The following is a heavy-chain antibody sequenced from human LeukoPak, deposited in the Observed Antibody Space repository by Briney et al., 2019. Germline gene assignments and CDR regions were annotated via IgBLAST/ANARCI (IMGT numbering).Heavy chain of an antibody. V-gene: IGHV3-74*01. J-gene: IGHJ4*02. CDR3: ARGGSVSGYYTTY. CDR1: GFTFSSYW. D-gene: IGHD3-22*01. CDR2: INTDGSTS. Sequence: GGSLRLSCVASGFTFSSYWMHWVRQPPGKGPVWVSRINTDGSTSSYADSVKGRFTISRDNARNSLYLQMNSLRAEDTAGYYWARGGSVSGYYTTYWGQGTLVTVSS.